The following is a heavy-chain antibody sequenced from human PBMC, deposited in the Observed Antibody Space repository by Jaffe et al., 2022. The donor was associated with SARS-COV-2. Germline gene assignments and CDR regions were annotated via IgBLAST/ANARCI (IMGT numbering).Heavy chain of an antibody. CDR3: ARDSEDKECGGDCYSNWFDP. V-gene: IGHV1-69*01. Sequence: QVQLVQSGAEVKKPGSSVKVSCKASGGTFSSYAISWVRQAPGQGLEWMGGIIPIFGTANYAQKFQGRVTITADESTSTAYMELSSLRSEDTAVYYCARDSEDKECGGDCYSNWFDPWGQGTLVTVSS. CDR1: GGTFSSYA. CDR2: IIPIFGTA. D-gene: IGHD2-21*02. J-gene: IGHJ5*02.